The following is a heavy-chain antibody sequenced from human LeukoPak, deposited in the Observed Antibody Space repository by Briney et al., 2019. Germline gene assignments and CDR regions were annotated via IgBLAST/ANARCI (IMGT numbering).Heavy chain of an antibody. J-gene: IGHJ4*02. CDR1: GGSISSSNW. CDR2: IYHSGST. CDR3: ARKPYGDPYYFDY. D-gene: IGHD4-17*01. Sequence: KPSGTLSLTCAVSGGSISSSNWWSWVRQPPGRGLEWIGEIYHSGSTNYNPSLKSRVTISVDKSKNRFSLKLSSVIAADTAVYYCARKPYGDPYYFDYWGQGTLVTVSS. V-gene: IGHV4-4*02.